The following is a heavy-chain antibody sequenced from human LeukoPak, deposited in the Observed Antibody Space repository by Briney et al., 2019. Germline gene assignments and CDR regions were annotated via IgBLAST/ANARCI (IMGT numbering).Heavy chain of an antibody. CDR2: IGGSGVST. CDR1: GFTFSNYA. CDR3: AKLVATISD. V-gene: IGHV3-23*01. Sequence: GGSLRLPCAASGFTFSNYAMSWVRQAPGKGLEWVSSIGGSGVSTYYADSVKGRFTISRDNSKNTLYLQMDSLRAEDTAVYYCAKLVATISDWGQGTLVIVSS. J-gene: IGHJ4*02. D-gene: IGHD5-12*01.